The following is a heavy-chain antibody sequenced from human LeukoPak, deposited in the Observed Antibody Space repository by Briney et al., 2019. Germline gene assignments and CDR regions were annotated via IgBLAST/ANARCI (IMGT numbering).Heavy chain of an antibody. V-gene: IGHV4-4*07. Sequence: SETLSLTCTVSGDSITSYYWSWIRQSAEKGLEWIGRIYTTGTTNYNPSLKGRVTVSVDTSKNQFFLKLRSVTAADTAVYYCARDVGASNFDSWGQGVQVTVSS. CDR2: IYTTGTT. CDR3: ARDVGASNFDS. CDR1: GDSITSYY. J-gene: IGHJ4*02. D-gene: IGHD1-26*01.